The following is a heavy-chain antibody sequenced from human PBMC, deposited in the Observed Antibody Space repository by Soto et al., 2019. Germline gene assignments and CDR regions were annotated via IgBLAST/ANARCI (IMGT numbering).Heavy chain of an antibody. CDR2: IRSKANSYAT. CDR3: TRVGGNHYYYYYGMDV. CDR1: GFTFSGSA. D-gene: IGHD2-15*01. J-gene: IGHJ6*02. Sequence: LSCAASGFTFSGSAMHWVRQASGKGLEWVGRIRSKANSYATAYAASVKGRFTISRDDSKNTAYLQMNSLKTEDTAVYYCTRVGGNHYYYYYGMDVWGQGTTVTVSS. V-gene: IGHV3-73*01.